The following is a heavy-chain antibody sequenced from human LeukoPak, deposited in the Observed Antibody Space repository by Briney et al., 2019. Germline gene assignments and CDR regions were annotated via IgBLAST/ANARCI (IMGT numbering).Heavy chain of an antibody. CDR2: ISGSGGST. D-gene: IGHD4-17*01. CDR3: AKDSTAGSYYYYYMDV. Sequence: GGSLRLSCAASGFTFSSYAMSWVRQAPGKGLEWVSAISGSGGSTYYADSVKGRFTISRDNSKNTLYLQMNSLRDEDTAVYYCAKDSTAGSYYYYYMDVWGKGTTVTVSS. J-gene: IGHJ6*03. V-gene: IGHV3-23*01. CDR1: GFTFSSYA.